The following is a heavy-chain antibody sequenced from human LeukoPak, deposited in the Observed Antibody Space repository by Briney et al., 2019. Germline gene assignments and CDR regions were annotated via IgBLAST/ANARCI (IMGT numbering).Heavy chain of an antibody. J-gene: IGHJ4*02. CDR2: ISPTGSTT. CDR3: ARGPNSNWSGLDF. CDR1: GFTFSTCS. V-gene: IGHV3-74*01. D-gene: IGHD6-6*01. Sequence: GGSLRLSCAASGFTFSTCSMKWVRQAPGKGLVWVSRISPTGSTTSYADSVKGRFTVSRDNAKNTLYLQVNNLRAEDTAVYYCARGPNSNWSGLDFWGQGTLLTVSS.